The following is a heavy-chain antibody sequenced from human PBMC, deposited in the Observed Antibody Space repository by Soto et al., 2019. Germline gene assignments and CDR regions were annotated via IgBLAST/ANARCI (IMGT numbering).Heavy chain of an antibody. D-gene: IGHD6-19*01. Sequence: KPSEPLSLTCTASGDPISNYYWTWIRQPPGKGLEWIGCFYNSGNTNYNPSLKSRVTISVDTSNNQFSLRVNSVPAADTAVYYCASTKKWLAFDYWGQGALVTVSS. J-gene: IGHJ4*02. V-gene: IGHV4-59*01. CDR3: ASTKKWLAFDY. CDR2: FYNSGNT. CDR1: GDPISNYY.